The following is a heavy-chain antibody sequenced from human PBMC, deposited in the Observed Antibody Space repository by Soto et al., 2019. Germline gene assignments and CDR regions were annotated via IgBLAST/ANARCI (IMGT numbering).Heavy chain of an antibody. CDR3: ARDHFRLRGVGYYYGMDV. Sequence: SVKVSCKASGGTFSSYAISWVRQAPGQGLEWMGGIIPIFGTANYAQKFQGRVTIAADESTSTAYMELSSLRSEDTAVYYCARDHFRLRGVGYYYGMDVWGQGTTVSVSS. D-gene: IGHD3-10*01. CDR1: GGTFSSYA. CDR2: IIPIFGTA. V-gene: IGHV1-69*13. J-gene: IGHJ6*02.